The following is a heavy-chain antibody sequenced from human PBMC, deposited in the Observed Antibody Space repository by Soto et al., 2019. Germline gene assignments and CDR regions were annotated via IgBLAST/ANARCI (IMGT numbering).Heavy chain of an antibody. J-gene: IGHJ4*02. D-gene: IGHD3-3*01. CDR3: ARSLYDFWSAPWGY. CDR2: IKQDGSEK. V-gene: IGHV3-7*03. Sequence: PGGSLRLSCAASGFTFSSYWMSWVRQAPGKGLEWVANIKQDGSEKYYVDSVKGRFTISRDNAKSSLYLQMNSLRAEDTAVYYCARSLYDFWSAPWGYWGQGTLVTVSS. CDR1: GFTFSSYW.